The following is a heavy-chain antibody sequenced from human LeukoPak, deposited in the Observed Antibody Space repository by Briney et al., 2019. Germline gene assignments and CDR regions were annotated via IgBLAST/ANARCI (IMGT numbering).Heavy chain of an antibody. J-gene: IGHJ4*02. CDR2: IKTNKSGGTT. CDR1: GFTFSKAW. D-gene: IGHD1-14*01. V-gene: IGHV3-15*01. CDR3: ARDITSHYLDY. Sequence: GGSLRLSCAASGFTFSKAWMSWVRQVPGKGLEWVGRIKTNKSGGTTDYAAPVKGRFTISRDNSKNTLSLQMNSLRVEDTAVYFCARDITSHYLDYWGQGTPVTVSS.